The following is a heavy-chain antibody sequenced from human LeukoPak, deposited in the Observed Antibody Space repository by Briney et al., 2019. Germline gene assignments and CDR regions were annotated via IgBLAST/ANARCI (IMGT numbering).Heavy chain of an antibody. CDR1: GFTFDDYA. Sequence: GRSLRLSCAASGFTFDDYAMHWVRQAPGKGLEWVSGISWNSGSIGYADSVKGRFTISRDNAKNSLYLQMNSLRAEDTALYYCAKDPAASYYYGSGSYYDYWGQGTLVTVSS. J-gene: IGHJ4*02. CDR3: AKDPAASYYYGSGSYYDY. V-gene: IGHV3-9*01. CDR2: ISWNSGSI. D-gene: IGHD3-10*01.